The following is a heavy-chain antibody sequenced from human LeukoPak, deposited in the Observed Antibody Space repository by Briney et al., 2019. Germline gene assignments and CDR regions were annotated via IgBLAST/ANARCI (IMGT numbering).Heavy chain of an antibody. D-gene: IGHD5-12*01. CDR3: ARDRYQWLRLLDY. V-gene: IGHV1-2*02. J-gene: IGHJ4*02. Sequence: ASVKVSCKTSGYTLNDYYLHWVRQAPGQGLEWMGWINPNSGGTNYAQKFQGRVTMTRDTSISTAYMELSRLRSDDTAVYYCARDRYQWLRLLDYWGQGTLVTVSS. CDR1: GYTLNDYY. CDR2: INPNSGGT.